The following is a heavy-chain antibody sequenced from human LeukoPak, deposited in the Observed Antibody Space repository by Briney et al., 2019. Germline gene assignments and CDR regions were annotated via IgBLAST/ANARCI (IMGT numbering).Heavy chain of an antibody. CDR2: IIPIFGTA. J-gene: IGHJ6*02. V-gene: IGHV1-69*13. Sequence: ASVKVSCKASGGTFSSYAISWVRQAPGQGLEWMGGIIPIFGTANHAQKFQGRVTITADESTSTAYMELSSLRSEDTAVYYCARTLDIVVVPAATVDGMDVWGQGTTVTVSS. D-gene: IGHD2-2*01. CDR1: GGTFSSYA. CDR3: ARTLDIVVVPAATVDGMDV.